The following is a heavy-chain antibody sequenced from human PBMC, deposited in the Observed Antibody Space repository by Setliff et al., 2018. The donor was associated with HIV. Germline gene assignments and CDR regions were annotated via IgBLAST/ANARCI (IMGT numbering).Heavy chain of an antibody. V-gene: IGHV3-11*05. CDR2: ISGSSST. CDR1: GFTFSDYH. D-gene: IGHD6-13*01. J-gene: IGHJ4*02. CDR3: ARDQAYSTAWSGFDF. Sequence: GESLRLSCVASGFTFSDYHISWIRQAPGKGLEWVSYISGSSSTNYAESVKGRFTISRDNAKNSVYLQMNSLRAEDTAVYYCARDQAYSTAWSGFDFWGQGALVTVSS.